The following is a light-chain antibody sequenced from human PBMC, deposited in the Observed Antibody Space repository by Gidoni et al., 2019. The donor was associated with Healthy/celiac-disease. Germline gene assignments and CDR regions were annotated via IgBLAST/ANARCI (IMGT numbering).Light chain of an antibody. CDR3: QQYNNWPRT. CDR2: GAS. CDR1: QRVSSN. J-gene: IGKJ2*01. V-gene: IGKV3-15*01. Sequence: EIVMTQSAATLSVSPGERATLSCRASQRVSSNLAWYQQKPGQAPRLLIYGASTRATGIPARFSGSGSGTEFTFTISILQSEDFAVYYCQQYNNWPRTFGQGTKLEIK.